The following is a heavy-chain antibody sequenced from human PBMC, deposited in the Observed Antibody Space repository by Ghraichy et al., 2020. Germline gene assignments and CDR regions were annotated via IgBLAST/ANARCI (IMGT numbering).Heavy chain of an antibody. D-gene: IGHD1-26*01. CDR1: GGSISSSSYY. CDR3: ARGIVGATMFYYFDY. J-gene: IGHJ4*02. CDR2: IYYSGST. Sequence: SETLSLTCTVSGGSISSSSYYWGWIRQPPGKGLEWIGSIYYSGSTYYNPSLKSRVTISVDTSKNQFSLKLSSVTAADTAVYYCARGIVGATMFYYFDYWGQGTLVTVSS. V-gene: IGHV4-39*01.